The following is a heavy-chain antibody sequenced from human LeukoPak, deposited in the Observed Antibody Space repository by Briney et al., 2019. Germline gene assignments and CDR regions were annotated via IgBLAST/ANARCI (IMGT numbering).Heavy chain of an antibody. J-gene: IGHJ6*02. CDR1: GFTFSSYA. CDR2: ISGSGGST. V-gene: IGHV3-23*01. Sequence: PGGSLRLSCAASGFTFSSYAMTWVRQAPGKGLEWVSAISGSGGSTYYADSVKGRFTISRDNSKNTLYLQMSSLRDEDTAVYYCAKDESAMDVWGQGTTVTVSS. CDR3: AKDESAMDV.